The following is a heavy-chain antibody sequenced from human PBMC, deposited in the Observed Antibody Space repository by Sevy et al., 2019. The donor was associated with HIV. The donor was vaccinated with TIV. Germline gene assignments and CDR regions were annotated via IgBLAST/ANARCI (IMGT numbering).Heavy chain of an antibody. CDR3: VRDQSGGEDY. Sequence: ASVKVSCKTSGYTFTSYGITWVRQAPGQGLEWMGWISAYNGNTNYPQRLQGRVTMTTDTSTRTAYMELRSLRSDDTAVYYCVRDQSGGEDYWGQGTLVTVSS. D-gene: IGHD3-3*01. V-gene: IGHV1-18*01. CDR2: ISAYNGNT. CDR1: GYTFTSYG. J-gene: IGHJ4*02.